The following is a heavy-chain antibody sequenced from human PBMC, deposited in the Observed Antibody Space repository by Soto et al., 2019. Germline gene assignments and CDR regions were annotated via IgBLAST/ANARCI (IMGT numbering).Heavy chain of an antibody. CDR2: IKSKVDGGTS. CDR1: GFIFGNAW. V-gene: IGHV3-15*07. CDR3: TTDSYMTTVIVRFDY. D-gene: IGHD3-16*01. Sequence: LRLSCAASGFIFGNAWINWVRQAPGKGLEWVGRIKSKVDGGTSDFAAPVKDRFAISRDDSKNIVYLEMNGLKTEDTAMYYCTTDSYMTTVIVRFDYWGHGTQVTVSS. J-gene: IGHJ4*01.